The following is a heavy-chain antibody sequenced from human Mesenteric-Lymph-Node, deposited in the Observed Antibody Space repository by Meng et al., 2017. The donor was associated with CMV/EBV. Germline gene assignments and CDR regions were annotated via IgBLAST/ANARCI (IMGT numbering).Heavy chain of an antibody. CDR2: FDPEDGAI. CDR3: TTDLRGYDILTGYFQY. D-gene: IGHD3-9*01. Sequence: YTLTDLSMNWVRRAPGKGLGWMGRFDPEDGAIIYTQKFQGRVTMTEDTSTDTAYMELTSLRSEDTAVYYCTTDLRGYDILTGYFQYWSQGTLVTVSS. J-gene: IGHJ4*02. CDR1: YTLTDLS. V-gene: IGHV1-24*01.